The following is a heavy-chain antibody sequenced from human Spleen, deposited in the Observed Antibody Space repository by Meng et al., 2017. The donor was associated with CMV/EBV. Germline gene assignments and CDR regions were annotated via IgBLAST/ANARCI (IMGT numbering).Heavy chain of an antibody. V-gene: IGHV1-2*02. J-gene: IGHJ4*02. Sequence: ASVKVSCKASGYTFSGYYMHWVRQPPGQGLEWMGWINPNSGDTDYAQKFRGRVTMTRDTSINTGYMELTRLTSDDTAVYYCARDNNWGPDYWGQGTLVTVSS. CDR2: INPNSGDT. CDR3: ARDNNWGPDY. CDR1: GYTFSGYY. D-gene: IGHD7-27*01.